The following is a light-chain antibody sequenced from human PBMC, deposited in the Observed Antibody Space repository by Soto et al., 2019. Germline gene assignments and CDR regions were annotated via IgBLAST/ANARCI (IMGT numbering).Light chain of an antibody. CDR3: TAHAGSNKVYV. CDR1: SSDVGAYNY. V-gene: IGLV2-8*01. Sequence: QSALTQPPSASGSPGQSVTISCTGTSSDVGAYNYVSWYQQHPGKAPKVMIYEVSKRPSGVPDRFSGSKSGNTASLTVSGLQVEDAADYSCTAHAGSNKVYVFGTGIKVTV. J-gene: IGLJ1*01. CDR2: EVS.